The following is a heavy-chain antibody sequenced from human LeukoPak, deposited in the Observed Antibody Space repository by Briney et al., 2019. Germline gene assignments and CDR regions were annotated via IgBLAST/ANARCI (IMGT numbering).Heavy chain of an antibody. CDR3: ARVVQSTDSSGLHLPEYFQH. Sequence: SETLSLTCTVSGGSISSSIYFWGWIRQPPGKGLEWIGSIHYSGSTYHDPSLKSRVTVSLDTSKNQFSLKLSSVTAADTAVYYCARVVQSTDSSGLHLPEYFQHWGQGTLVTVSS. CDR1: GGSISSSIYF. J-gene: IGHJ1*01. D-gene: IGHD3-22*01. V-gene: IGHV4-39*01. CDR2: IHYSGST.